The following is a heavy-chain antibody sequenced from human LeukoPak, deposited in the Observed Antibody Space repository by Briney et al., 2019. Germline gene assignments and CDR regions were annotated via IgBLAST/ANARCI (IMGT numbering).Heavy chain of an antibody. CDR3: ARGARGSGTASDY. CDR2: ISGSGGST. D-gene: IGHD3-10*01. Sequence: GGSLRLSCAASGFTFSSYAMSWVRQAPGKGLEWDSAISGSGGSTYYADSVKGRFTISRDNAMNTLHLQMNSLRAEDTAVYYCARGARGSGTASDYWGQGTLVTVSS. CDR1: GFTFSSYA. J-gene: IGHJ4*02. V-gene: IGHV3-23*01.